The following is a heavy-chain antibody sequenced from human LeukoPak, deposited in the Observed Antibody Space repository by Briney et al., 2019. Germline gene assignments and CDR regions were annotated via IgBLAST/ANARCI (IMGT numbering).Heavy chain of an antibody. CDR3: ARGDYIRGNIHYNAVYFQH. CDR2: IDYSGNT. D-gene: IGHD3-16*01. V-gene: IGHV4-59*01. CDR1: NGSISSYY. J-gene: IGHJ1*01. Sequence: SETLSLTCTVSNGSISSYYWSWIRQPPRKRPEWIGYIDYSGNTHFNPYLRSRSTMSLDTSMRQFFLGLSSVTAADSAVYFCARGDYIRGNIHYNAVYFQHWGQGIPVTVSS.